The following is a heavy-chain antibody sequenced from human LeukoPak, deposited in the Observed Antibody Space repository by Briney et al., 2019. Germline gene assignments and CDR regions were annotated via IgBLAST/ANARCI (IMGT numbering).Heavy chain of an antibody. Sequence: ASVKVSCKASGGTFSSYAISWVRQAPGQGLEWMGGIIPIFGTANYAQKFQGRVTITADESTSTAYMELSSLRSEDTAVYYCVRAGDLGDYVWGSYIIDYWGQGTLVTVSS. J-gene: IGHJ4*02. CDR3: VRAGDLGDYVWGSYIIDY. V-gene: IGHV1-69*01. CDR1: GGTFSSYA. CDR2: IIPIFGTA. D-gene: IGHD3-16*01.